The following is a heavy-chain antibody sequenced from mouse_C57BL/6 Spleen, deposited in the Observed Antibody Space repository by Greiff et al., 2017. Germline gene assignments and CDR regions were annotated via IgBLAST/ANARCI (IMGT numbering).Heavy chain of an antibody. J-gene: IGHJ3*01. CDR2: ISSGSSTI. CDR3: AREGYGNYEAWFAY. Sequence: EVQVVESGGGLVKPGGSLKLSCAASGFTFSDYGMHWVRQAPEKGLEWVAYISSGSSTIYYADTVKGRFTISRDNAKNTLFLQMTSLRSEDTAMYYCAREGYGNYEAWFAYWGQWTLVTVSA. CDR1: GFTFSDYG. V-gene: IGHV5-17*01. D-gene: IGHD2-10*02.